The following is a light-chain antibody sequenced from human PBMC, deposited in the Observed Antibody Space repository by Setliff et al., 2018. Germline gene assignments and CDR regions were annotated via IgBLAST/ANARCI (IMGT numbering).Light chain of an antibody. CDR2: DDS. CDR1: NIGDKS. Sequence: LTQPPSESVAPGKTARITCGGRNIGDKSVHWYQQKPGQAPVLVVYDDSDRPSGIPGRFSGSNSGNTATLTISRVEAGDEADYYCQVWDPASDHRVFGTGTKVTVL. J-gene: IGLJ1*01. CDR3: QVWDPASDHRV. V-gene: IGLV3-21*03.